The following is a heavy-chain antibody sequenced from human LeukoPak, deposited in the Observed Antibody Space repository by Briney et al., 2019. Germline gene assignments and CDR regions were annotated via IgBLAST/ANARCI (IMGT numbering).Heavy chain of an antibody. CDR1: GGSISSYY. CDR3: ARRRVGMIAPSGAFDI. Sequence: SETLSLTCTVSGGSISSYYWSWIRQPPGKGLEWLGYIYYSGSTNYNPSLKSRVTISVDTSKNQFSLKLSSVTAADTAVYYCARRRVGMIAPSGAFDIWGQGTMVTVSS. CDR2: IYYSGST. J-gene: IGHJ3*02. D-gene: IGHD3-22*01. V-gene: IGHV4-59*08.